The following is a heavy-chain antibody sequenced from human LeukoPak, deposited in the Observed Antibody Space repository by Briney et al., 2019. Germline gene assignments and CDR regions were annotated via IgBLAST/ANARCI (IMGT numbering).Heavy chain of an antibody. J-gene: IGHJ4*02. Sequence: PGGSLRLSCAASGFTFSSYAMHWVRQAPGKGLEWVAVISYDGSNKYYADSVKGRFTISRDNSKNTLYLQMNSLRAEDTAVYYCARDYYGSGNHWGQGTLVTVSS. CDR2: ISYDGSNK. CDR3: ARDYYGSGNH. V-gene: IGHV3-30*04. CDR1: GFTFSSYA. D-gene: IGHD3-10*01.